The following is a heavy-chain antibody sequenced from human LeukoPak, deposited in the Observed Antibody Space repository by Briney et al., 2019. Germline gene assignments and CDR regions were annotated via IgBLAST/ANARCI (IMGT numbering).Heavy chain of an antibody. V-gene: IGHV3-7*01. D-gene: IGHD5-12*01. CDR2: INQDGSEE. CDR1: GFTFSNYW. J-gene: IGHJ4*02. Sequence: PGGSLRLSCAASGFTFSNYWMRWVRQAPGKGLEWVAHINQDGSEEHYMDSVKARFIISRDNAKNSLSLQMDSLRAEDTAVYYCVRDGGVSGYDLLDYWGQGTLVTVSS. CDR3: VRDGGVSGYDLLDY.